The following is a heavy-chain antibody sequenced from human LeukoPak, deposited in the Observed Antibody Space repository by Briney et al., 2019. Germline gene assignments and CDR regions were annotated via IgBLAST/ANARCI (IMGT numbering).Heavy chain of an antibody. D-gene: IGHD2-15*01. CDR1: KFTFSTYW. Sequence: GGSLRLSCAASKFTFSTYWMSWVRQAPGKGLEWVANIKQDGSEKYYVDSVKGRFTISRGNAKNSLYLQMNNLRAEDTAVYYCARTKILVVVVATPDIPYYFDYWGQGTLVTVSS. V-gene: IGHV3-7*03. CDR2: IKQDGSEK. J-gene: IGHJ4*02. CDR3: ARTKILVVVVATPDIPYYFDY.